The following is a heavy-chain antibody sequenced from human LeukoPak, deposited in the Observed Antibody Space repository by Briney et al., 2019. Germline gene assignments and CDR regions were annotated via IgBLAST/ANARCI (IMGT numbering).Heavy chain of an antibody. V-gene: IGHV3-7*01. D-gene: IGHD6-13*01. CDR2: IRQDGGAK. CDR3: APPPIAATGN. J-gene: IGHJ4*02. CDR1: GFIFNDFW. Sequence: PGGFLRLSCTASGFIFNDFWMSWVRQAPGEGLEWVANIRQDGGAKNYVDSVKGRFTISRDNAKKSLFLLMNSLKAEDTAVYYCAPPPIAATGNWGQGTLVTVSS.